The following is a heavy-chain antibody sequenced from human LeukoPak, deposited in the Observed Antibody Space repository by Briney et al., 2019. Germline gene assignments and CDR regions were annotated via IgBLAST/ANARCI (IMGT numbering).Heavy chain of an antibody. V-gene: IGHV4-59*08. D-gene: IGHD3-10*01. Sequence: SETLSLTCTVSGGSISSYYWSWIRQPPGKGLEWIGYIYYSGSTSYNPSLKSRVTISVDTSRNQFSLKLSSVTAADTAVYYCAGMIRGDPLDWFDPWGQGTLVTVSS. CDR3: AGMIRGDPLDWFDP. J-gene: IGHJ5*02. CDR1: GGSISSYY. CDR2: IYYSGST.